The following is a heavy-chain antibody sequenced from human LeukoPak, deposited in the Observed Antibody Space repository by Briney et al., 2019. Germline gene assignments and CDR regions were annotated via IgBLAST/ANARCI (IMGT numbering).Heavy chain of an antibody. Sequence: GGSLRLSCAASGFTFSNYAMTLVRQAPGKGLEWVSVIGGSGVNAYYADSVKGRFTISRDNSKNTVYLQMNSLRADDTALYYCAKDSTWIQLWFDYWGQGTLVTVSS. D-gene: IGHD5-18*01. CDR2: IGGSGVNA. V-gene: IGHV3-23*01. CDR1: GFTFSNYA. CDR3: AKDSTWIQLWFDY. J-gene: IGHJ4*02.